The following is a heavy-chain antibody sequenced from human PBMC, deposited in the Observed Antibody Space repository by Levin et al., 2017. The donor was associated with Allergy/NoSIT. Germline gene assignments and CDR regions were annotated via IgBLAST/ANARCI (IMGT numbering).Heavy chain of an antibody. J-gene: IGHJ4*02. CDR3: ANGAPVVYTTSSVVEIDY. CDR1: GYTFTDYY. Sequence: AASVKVSCKASGYTFTDYYIHWVRQAPGQGLEWIGWINPNSGATDIARKFQGRVTMTSDTSISTAYMELNRLTSDDSAIYYCANGAPVVYTTSSVVEIDYWGQGALVTVSS. CDR2: INPNSGAT. V-gene: IGHV1-2*02. D-gene: IGHD1-26*01.